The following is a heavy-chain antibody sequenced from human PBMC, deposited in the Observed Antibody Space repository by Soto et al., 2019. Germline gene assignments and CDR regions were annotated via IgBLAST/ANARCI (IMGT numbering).Heavy chain of an antibody. CDR1: GLSVSSNY. J-gene: IGHJ4*02. V-gene: IGHV3-66*01. Sequence: TGGSLRLSCAASGLSVSSNYMSWVRQAPGKGPEWVSVIYSGGSTYYADSVKGRFTISRDNSKNTLYLQMNSLRAEDTAVYYCARGLGSSGWSIFDHWGQGTLVTVSS. D-gene: IGHD6-19*01. CDR3: ARGLGSSGWSIFDH. CDR2: IYSGGST.